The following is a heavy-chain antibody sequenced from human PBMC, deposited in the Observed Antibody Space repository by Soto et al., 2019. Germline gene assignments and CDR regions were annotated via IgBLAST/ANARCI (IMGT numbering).Heavy chain of an antibody. CDR1: GESFSGYF. CDR3: XXXXXXXXXXXXXXXXXXTLDY. CDR2: INRSGSA. J-gene: IGHJ4*02. Sequence: QVQLQQWGAGLLKPSETLSLTCAVYGESFSGYFWTWIRQLPGEGLEWIGEINRSGSANYNPSLKSRVVXXXXXXXXXXXXXXXXXXXXXXXXXXXXXXXXXXXXXXXXXXXXXTLDYWGQGTQVTVSS. V-gene: IGHV4-34*01.